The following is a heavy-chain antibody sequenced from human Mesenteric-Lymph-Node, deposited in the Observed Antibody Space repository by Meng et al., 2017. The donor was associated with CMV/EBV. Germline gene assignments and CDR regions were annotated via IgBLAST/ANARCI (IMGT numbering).Heavy chain of an antibody. CDR1: GGSISSYY. Sequence: ETLSLTCTVSGGSISSYYWSWIRQPPGKGLEWVSAVSGAGYTTYYADSVRGRFFISRDNSENMLYLQMSSLRAEDTALYYCAKSSSSSSPYYFYGVDVWGQGTTVTVSS. D-gene: IGHD6-6*01. J-gene: IGHJ6*02. CDR2: VSGAGYTT. V-gene: IGHV3-23*01. CDR3: AKSSSSSSPYYFYGVDV.